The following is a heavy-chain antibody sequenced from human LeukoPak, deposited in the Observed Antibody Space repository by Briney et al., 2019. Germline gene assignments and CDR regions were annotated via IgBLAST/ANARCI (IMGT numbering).Heavy chain of an antibody. V-gene: IGHV3-9*01. CDR2: ISWNGGET. J-gene: IGHJ4*02. CDR3: ASRRQYGDYDY. D-gene: IGHD4-17*01. CDR1: GFTFGDYA. Sequence: QPGESLRLSCAASGFTFGDYAMHWVRQAPGKGLEWVSGISWNGGETGYADSVKGRFTISRDNAKKSLYLQMNNLRAEDTALYYCASRRQYGDYDYWGQGTLVTVSP.